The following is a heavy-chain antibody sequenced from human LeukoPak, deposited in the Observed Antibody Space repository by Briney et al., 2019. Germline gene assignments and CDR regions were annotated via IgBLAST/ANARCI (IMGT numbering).Heavy chain of an antibody. Sequence: PSETLSLTCAVSGGSISSGIYSWNWIRQPPGKGLEWIGYIYHSGSTYYNPSLKSRVTILVDRSKNQFSLKLSSVTAADTAVYYSARDNGDYPYYFDFWGQGTLVTVSS. CDR2: IYHSGST. D-gene: IGHD4-17*01. V-gene: IGHV4-30-2*01. J-gene: IGHJ4*02. CDR3: ARDNGDYPYYFDF. CDR1: GGSISSGIYS.